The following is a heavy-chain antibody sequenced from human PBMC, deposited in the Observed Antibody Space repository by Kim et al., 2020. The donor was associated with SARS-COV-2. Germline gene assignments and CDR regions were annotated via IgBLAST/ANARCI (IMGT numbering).Heavy chain of an antibody. CDR2: IYYSGST. CDR1: GGSISSSSYY. J-gene: IGHJ6*03. Sequence: SETLSLTCTVSGGSISSSSYYWGWIRQPPGKGLEWIGSIYYSGSTYYNPSLKSRVTISVDTSKNQFSLKLSSVTAADTAVYYCARPHYDFWSGFPLYYYYMDVWGKGTTVTVSS. CDR3: ARPHYDFWSGFPLYYYYMDV. D-gene: IGHD3-3*01. V-gene: IGHV4-39*01.